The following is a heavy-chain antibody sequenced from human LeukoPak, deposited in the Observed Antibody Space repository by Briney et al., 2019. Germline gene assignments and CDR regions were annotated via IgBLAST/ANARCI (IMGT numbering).Heavy chain of an antibody. CDR2: IYGGGST. Sequence: GGSLRLSCAASGFXVTSYYISWVRQAPGKGLEWVSIIYGGGSTSYADSVTGRFTISRDNSGNTLSLQMSSLRAEDTAVYYCARARSWPEHAFDTWGQGTMVTVSS. CDR3: ARARSWPEHAFDT. J-gene: IGHJ3*02. D-gene: IGHD5-24*01. V-gene: IGHV3-53*01. CDR1: GFXVTSYY.